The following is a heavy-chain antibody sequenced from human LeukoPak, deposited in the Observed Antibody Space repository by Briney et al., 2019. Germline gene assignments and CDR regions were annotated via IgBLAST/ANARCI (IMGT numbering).Heavy chain of an antibody. J-gene: IGHJ5*02. CDR1: GGSISSYY. V-gene: IGHV4-59*01. CDR2: IYYSGST. D-gene: IGHD3-3*01. CDR3: ARVPRSQAIFGVANNWFDP. Sequence: SETLSLTCTVSGGSISSYYWSWIRQPPGKGLKWIGYIYYSGSTNYNPSLKSRVTISVDTSKNQFSLKLSSVTAADTAVYYCARVPRSQAIFGVANNWFDPWGQGTLVTVSS.